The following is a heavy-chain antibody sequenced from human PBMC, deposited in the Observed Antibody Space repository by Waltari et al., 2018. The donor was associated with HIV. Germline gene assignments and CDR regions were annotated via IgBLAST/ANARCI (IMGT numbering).Heavy chain of an antibody. CDR3: TRDGGGHPFVGYGMDV. D-gene: IGHD3-16*01. CDR1: GFTFRTYW. J-gene: IGHJ6*02. Sequence: EVQLVESGGVLVQPGGSLRLSCAASGFTFRTYWMHWVRQGPGKGLVLVSGIHNDGSSTSYADSVKGRFTISRDNAKNTLFLQMNSLRVEDTAVYYCTRDGGGHPFVGYGMDVWGQGTTVTVSS. V-gene: IGHV3-74*01. CDR2: IHNDGSST.